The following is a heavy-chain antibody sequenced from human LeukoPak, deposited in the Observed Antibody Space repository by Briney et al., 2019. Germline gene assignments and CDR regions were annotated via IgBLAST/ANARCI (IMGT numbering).Heavy chain of an antibody. CDR2: IYYSGNT. D-gene: IGHD3-10*01. V-gene: IGHV4-31*03. J-gene: IGHJ6*03. Sequence: SETLSLTCTVSGGSLRSGGYYWSWVRQHPGKGLEWIGYIYYSGNTYYNPSLKRRVTISVDTSKSQFSLKMSSVTAADTAVYYCAKIIGYKFGSFDGPMDVWGNGTTATVSS. CDR3: AKIIGYKFGSFDGPMDV. CDR1: GGSLRSGGYY.